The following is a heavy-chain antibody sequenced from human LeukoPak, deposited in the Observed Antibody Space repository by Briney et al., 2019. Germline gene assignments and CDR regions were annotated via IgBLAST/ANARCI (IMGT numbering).Heavy chain of an antibody. D-gene: IGHD3-22*01. CDR2: INHSGST. CDR3: ARGRDSSETRNDY. Sequence: SETLSLTCAVYGGSFSGYYWSWIRQPPGKGLEWIGEINHSGSTNYNPSLKSRVTIPVDTSKNQFSLKLSSVTAADTAVYYCARGRDSSETRNDYWGQGTLVTVSS. J-gene: IGHJ4*02. CDR1: GGSFSGYY. V-gene: IGHV4-34*01.